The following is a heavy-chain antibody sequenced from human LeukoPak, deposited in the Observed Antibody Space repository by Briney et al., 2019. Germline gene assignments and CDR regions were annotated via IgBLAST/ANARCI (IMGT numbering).Heavy chain of an antibody. D-gene: IGHD3-22*01. CDR1: GYTVTSYY. J-gene: IGHJ4*02. CDR3: DKARGCYDPIVVFDY. Sequence: GASVKVSCKPSGYTVTSYYMHWVRQSPRQGLEGMGWSNPNSGSTNYAQKFQGRVTITRDPATSTTYLELSKRRSDDPAVLSFDKARGCYDPIVVFDYWGKGTLVTASS. V-gene: IGHV1-2*02. CDR2: SNPNSGST.